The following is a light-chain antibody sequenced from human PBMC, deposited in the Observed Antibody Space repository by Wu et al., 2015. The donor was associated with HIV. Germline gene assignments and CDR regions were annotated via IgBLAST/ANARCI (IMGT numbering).Light chain of an antibody. CDR3: QLYYNSAYT. V-gene: IGKV3-20*01. Sequence: EIVLTQSPGTLSLSPGERATLSCRASQSVRSDYLGWYQQRPGQAPRLLIYGASSRVTGIPDRFSGSGSETDFTLSISRLEPEDFAVYYCQLYYNSAYTFGQGTKLEIK. J-gene: IGKJ2*01. CDR2: GAS. CDR1: QSVRSDY.